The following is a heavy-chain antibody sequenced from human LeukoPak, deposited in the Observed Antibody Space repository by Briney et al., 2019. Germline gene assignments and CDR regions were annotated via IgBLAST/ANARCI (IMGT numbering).Heavy chain of an antibody. J-gene: IGHJ1*01. CDR1: GGTFISYA. Sequence: SXKVSCKASGGTFISYAISWVRQAPGQGLEWMGRIIPIFGTANYAQKFQGRVTITTDESTSTAYMELSSLRSEDTAVYYCARGPGLVVVGTEYFQHWGQGTLVTVSS. CDR3: ARGPGLVVVGTEYFQH. V-gene: IGHV1-69*05. D-gene: IGHD3-22*01. CDR2: IIPIFGTA.